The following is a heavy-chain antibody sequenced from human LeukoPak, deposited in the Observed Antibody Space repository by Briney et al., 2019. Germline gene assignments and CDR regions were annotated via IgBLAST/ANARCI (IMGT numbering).Heavy chain of an antibody. CDR1: GFTFSSYA. J-gene: IGHJ4*02. CDR2: ISSRDSTI. CDR3: ARRYCSSSSCTLDY. V-gene: IGHV3-48*03. D-gene: IGHD2-2*01. Sequence: PGGSLRLSCAASGFTFSSYAMNWVRQAPGKGLEWVSYISSRDSTIYYADSVKGRFTISRDNAKNSLYLQMNSLRAEDTAVYYCARRYCSSSSCTLDYWGQGTLVTVSS.